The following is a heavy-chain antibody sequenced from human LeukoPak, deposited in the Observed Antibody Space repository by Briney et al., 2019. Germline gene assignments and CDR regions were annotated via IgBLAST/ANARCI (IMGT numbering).Heavy chain of an antibody. CDR1: GYTFTGYY. Sequence: APVKVSCKASGYTFTGYYMHWVRQSPGHGLEWMGWSNPNSGGTNYAQKFQGRGTMTRDTSISTAYMELGRLRSDDTAVYYCAYSNYSSYSYYYYCIDVWGKGTTVTVSS. V-gene: IGHV1-2*02. CDR2: SNPNSGGT. CDR3: AYSNYSSYSYYYYCIDV. J-gene: IGHJ6*03. D-gene: IGHD4-11*01.